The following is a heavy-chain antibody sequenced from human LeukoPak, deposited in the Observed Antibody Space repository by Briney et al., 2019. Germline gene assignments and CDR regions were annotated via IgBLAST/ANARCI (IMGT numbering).Heavy chain of an antibody. D-gene: IGHD5-12*01. V-gene: IGHV3-30*18. J-gene: IGHJ4*02. CDR2: MSYDGSDK. CDR1: GFTFSNYA. Sequence: PGGSLRLSCAASGFTFSNYAMHWVRQAPGKGLEWVAFMSYDGSDKYYADSVKGRFTISRDNSKSTLYLQMNSLRAEDTAVYYCAKDRSTGYGDYWGQGTLVTVSS. CDR3: AKDRSTGYGDY.